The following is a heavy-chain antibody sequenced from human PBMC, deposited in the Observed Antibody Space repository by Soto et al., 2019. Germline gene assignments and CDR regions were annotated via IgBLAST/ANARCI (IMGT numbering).Heavy chain of an antibody. CDR3: ARLGYSGSSRHYYYYYMDV. V-gene: IGHV5-51*01. J-gene: IGHJ6*03. Sequence: GESLKISCKGSGYSFTSYWIGWVRQMPGKGLEWMGIIYPGDSDTRYSPSFQGQVTISADKSISTAYLQWSSLKASDTAMYYCARLGYSGSSRHYYYYYMDVWGKGTTVTVSS. CDR1: GYSFTSYW. CDR2: IYPGDSDT. D-gene: IGHD1-26*01.